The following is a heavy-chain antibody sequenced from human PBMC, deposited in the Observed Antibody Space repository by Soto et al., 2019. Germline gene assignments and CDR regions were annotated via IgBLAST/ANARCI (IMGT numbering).Heavy chain of an antibody. CDR3: AKIRNGVRGVIGAFDY. CDR2: ISGSGGST. CDR1: GFTFSSYA. D-gene: IGHD3-10*01. Sequence: PVGSLRLSCAASGFTFSSYAMSWVRQAPGKGLEWVSAISGSGGSTYYADSVRGRFTISRDNSKNTLYLQMNSLRAEDTAVYYCAKIRNGVRGVIGAFDYWGQGTLVTVSS. J-gene: IGHJ4*02. V-gene: IGHV3-23*01.